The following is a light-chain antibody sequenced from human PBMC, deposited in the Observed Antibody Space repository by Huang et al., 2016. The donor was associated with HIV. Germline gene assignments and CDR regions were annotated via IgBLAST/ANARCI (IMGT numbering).Light chain of an antibody. Sequence: EIVMTQSPATLSVSPGERATLSCRASQSVSSNLAWYQQKPGQAPRLLIYGASTRATGIPARFSGSGSGTEFTITIISLQSEDFAVYYCQQYNNWPPFTFGPGTKVDI. V-gene: IGKV3-15*01. J-gene: IGKJ3*01. CDR3: QQYNNWPPFT. CDR1: QSVSSN. CDR2: GAS.